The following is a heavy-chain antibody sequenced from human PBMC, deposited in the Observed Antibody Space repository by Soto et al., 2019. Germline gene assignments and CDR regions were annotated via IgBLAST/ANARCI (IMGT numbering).Heavy chain of an antibody. CDR1: GFTFSSYA. CDR2: MSYDGINE. J-gene: IGHJ4*02. D-gene: IGHD2-21*01. Sequence: QVQLVESGGGVVQPGTSLRLSCAASGFTFSSYAMLWVRQAPGKGLEWVAVMSYDGINEYYADSVKGRFTISRDNSKNTLFLQMNTRNPEDTAVNSCARERLFTPPLDWGQGALVTVSS. CDR3: ARERLFTPPLD. V-gene: IGHV3-30-3*01.